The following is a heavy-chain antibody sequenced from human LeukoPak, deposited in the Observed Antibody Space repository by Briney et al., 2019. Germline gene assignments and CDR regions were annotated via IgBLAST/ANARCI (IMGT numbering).Heavy chain of an antibody. Sequence: GGSLRLSCAASGFTVSNNYMSWVRRAPGKGLEWVSVIHSGGTTNYADSVQGRFTISRDNSKTTVYLHMNSLRAEDTAVYYCARDLDPHIMITFGGVTDYWGQGTLVTVSS. J-gene: IGHJ4*02. CDR1: GFTVSNNY. CDR3: ARDLDPHIMITFGGVTDY. D-gene: IGHD3-16*01. V-gene: IGHV3-53*01. CDR2: IHSGGTT.